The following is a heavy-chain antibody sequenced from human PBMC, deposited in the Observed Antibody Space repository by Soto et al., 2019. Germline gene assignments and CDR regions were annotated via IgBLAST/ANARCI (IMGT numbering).Heavy chain of an antibody. CDR3: ARESRSPGLYD. J-gene: IGHJ6*02. CDR1: GFTFSAFE. Sequence: EVQLVESGGGLVQPGGSLRLSCAASGFTFSAFEMNWVRQAPGKGLEWLSYIYNSGSTMTYADTVKGRIAHSRDTAKNSLYLEMSSPRAQDTAVYYRARESRSPGLYDWGQGTTATVSS. V-gene: IGHV3-48*03. CDR2: IYNSGSTM.